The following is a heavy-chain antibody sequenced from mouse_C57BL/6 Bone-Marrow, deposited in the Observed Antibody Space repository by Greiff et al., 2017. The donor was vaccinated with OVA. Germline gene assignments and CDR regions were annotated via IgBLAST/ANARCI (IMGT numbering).Heavy chain of an antibody. CDR1: GYTFTSYW. CDR3: ARKLRAY. Sequence: QVQLQQSGAELAKPGASVKLSCKASGYTFTSYWMHWVKQRPGQGLEWIGYINPSSGYTKYNQKFKDKATLTAEKSSSTAYMQLSSLTYEDSAVYYCARKLRAYWGQGTLVTVSA. CDR2: INPSSGYT. J-gene: IGHJ3*01. V-gene: IGHV1-7*01. D-gene: IGHD4-1*01.